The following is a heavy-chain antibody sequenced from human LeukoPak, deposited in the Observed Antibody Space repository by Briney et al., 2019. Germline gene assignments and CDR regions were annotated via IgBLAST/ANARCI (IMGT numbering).Heavy chain of an antibody. Sequence: GGSLRLSCAASGFTFDDYAMHWVRPAPGKGLEWVSGISWNSGSIGYADSVKGRFTISRDNAKNSLYLQMNSLRAEDTALYYCAKGRRPNSYFDYWGQGTLVTVSS. CDR1: GFTFDDYA. CDR2: ISWNSGSI. V-gene: IGHV3-9*01. D-gene: IGHD1-1*01. J-gene: IGHJ4*02. CDR3: AKGRRPNSYFDY.